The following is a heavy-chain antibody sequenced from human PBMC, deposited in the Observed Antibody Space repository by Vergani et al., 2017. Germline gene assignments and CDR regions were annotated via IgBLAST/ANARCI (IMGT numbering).Heavy chain of an antibody. CDR3: ARDRGYSTGWYSAFDI. Sequence: QVQLQESGPGLVKSSETLSVTCTVSGGSISDYYWNWLRQPPGEGLEWIGYIYKSGSSTYNPSLKGRVTISADTSKNQFSLKLTSVTAADTALYYCARDRGYSTGWYSAFDIWGQGTMVTVSS. CDR1: GGSISDYY. D-gene: IGHD6-19*01. J-gene: IGHJ3*02. CDR2: IYKSGSS. V-gene: IGHV4-59*01.